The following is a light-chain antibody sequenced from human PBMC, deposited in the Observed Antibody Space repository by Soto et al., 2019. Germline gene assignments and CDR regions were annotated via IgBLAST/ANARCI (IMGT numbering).Light chain of an antibody. J-gene: IGKJ1*01. Sequence: EIVLTQSPDTLSLSPGQRATLSCRASQSVRSDYFAWYQQKPGQAPRVIIFGASTRATGVPDRFSGSGSGTDFTLTISRLEPGDFAVYYCQQYGSSPQTFGQGTKVDIK. V-gene: IGKV3-20*01. CDR2: GAS. CDR3: QQYGSSPQT. CDR1: QSVRSDY.